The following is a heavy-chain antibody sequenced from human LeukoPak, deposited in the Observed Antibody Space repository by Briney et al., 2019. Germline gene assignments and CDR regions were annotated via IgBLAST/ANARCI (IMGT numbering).Heavy chain of an antibody. CDR1: GDSISGFY. V-gene: IGHV4-59*01. D-gene: IGHD2-15*01. CDR2: IYSSGST. Sequence: SETLSLTRTVSGDSISGFYWSWIRQPPGEGLEWIGDIYSSGSTNYNPSLRSRVTISIDTSKNQFSLKLSSVTAADTAVYYCATCSGGSCRHDAFDIWGQGTMVTVSS. J-gene: IGHJ3*02. CDR3: ATCSGGSCRHDAFDI.